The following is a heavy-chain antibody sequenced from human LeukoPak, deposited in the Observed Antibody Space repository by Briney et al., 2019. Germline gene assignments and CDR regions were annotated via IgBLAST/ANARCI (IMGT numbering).Heavy chain of an antibody. V-gene: IGHV1-2*02. J-gene: IGHJ4*02. CDR1: GYTFTGYH. CDR3: AGSGYSYGYSIDY. CDR2: INPNSGGT. Sequence: ASVKVSCKASGYTFTGYHMHWVRQAPGQGLEWMGWINPNSGGTNCAQKFQGRVTMTRDTSISTAYMELSRLRSDDTAVYYCAGSGYSYGYSIDYWGQGTLVTVSS. D-gene: IGHD5-18*01.